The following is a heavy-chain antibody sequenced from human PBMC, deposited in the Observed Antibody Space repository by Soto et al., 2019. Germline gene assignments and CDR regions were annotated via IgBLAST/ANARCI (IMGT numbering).Heavy chain of an antibody. CDR1: GFTFNTYG. CDR3: AKDRFNLRTGVDY. CDR2: ISLDGSDK. Sequence: QVQLVESGGGVVQPGRSLTLSCAASGFTFNTYGMHWVRQAPGQGLEWVAVISLDGSDKYYGDSLEGRFTISRDNSKNTLVLQMNSLTPEDTAGYYCAKDRFNLRTGVDYWGQGTLVSVSS. V-gene: IGHV3-30*18. J-gene: IGHJ4*02.